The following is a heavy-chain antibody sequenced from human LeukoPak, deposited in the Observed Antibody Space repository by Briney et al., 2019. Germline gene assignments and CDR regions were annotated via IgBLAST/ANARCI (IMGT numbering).Heavy chain of an antibody. D-gene: IGHD3-9*01. J-gene: IGHJ3*02. V-gene: IGHV4-31*03. Sequence: SETLSLTCTVSGGSITSGGYYWSWIRQHPGKGLEWIWYIYYSGGTYYNPSLKSRAAISVDTSKNQFSLKLSSVTAADTAVYYCARDVGRGYDILTGYDGRAFDIWGQGTMVTFSS. CDR3: ARDVGRGYDILTGYDGRAFDI. CDR1: GGSITSGGYY. CDR2: IYYSGGT.